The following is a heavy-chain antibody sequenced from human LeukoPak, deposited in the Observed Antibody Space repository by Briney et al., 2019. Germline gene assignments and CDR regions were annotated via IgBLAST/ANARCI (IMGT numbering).Heavy chain of an antibody. J-gene: IGHJ5*02. D-gene: IGHD3-3*01. V-gene: IGHV4-59*12. CDR1: GGSISSYY. CDR2: IYNSGST. CDR3: AKNGQSGFSFDP. Sequence: SETLSLTCTVSGGSISSYYWSWIRQPPGKGLEWIGYIYNSGSTNYNPSLKSRVTISADTSKNQFSLKVKSVTAADTAVYYCAKNGQSGFSFDPWGQGTLVTVSS.